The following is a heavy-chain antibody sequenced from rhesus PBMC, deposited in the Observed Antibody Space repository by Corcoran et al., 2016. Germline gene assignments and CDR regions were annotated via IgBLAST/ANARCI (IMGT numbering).Heavy chain of an antibody. CDR3: TRRVGYFDY. Sequence: ELPRAESGAGLVKPGGSLRRSCARSGFPVLSYWMRWVRQDPGKGLEWLSDIYGSSMYYGDSVKRRFTVSRDNAKNSLYLQMNSLRAEDTAVYYCTRRVGYFDYWGQGVLVTVSA. CDR1: GFPVLSYW. J-gene: IGHJ4*01. CDR2: IYGSSM. V-gene: IGHV3-11*01.